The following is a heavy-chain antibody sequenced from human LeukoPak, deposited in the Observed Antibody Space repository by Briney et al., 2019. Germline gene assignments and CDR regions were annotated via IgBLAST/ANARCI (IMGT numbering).Heavy chain of an antibody. CDR3: ARGWTSYYYYMDV. CDR2: MSASGGS. Sequence: PSETLSLTCAVSGDSISTYYWSWIRQPAGRGLEWIGRMSASGGSNYNPSLKSRVTMSVDTSKNQVSLKLSSVTAADTAVYYRARGWTSYYYYMDVWGKGTTVTVSS. J-gene: IGHJ6*03. V-gene: IGHV4-4*07. D-gene: IGHD3/OR15-3a*01. CDR1: GDSISTYY.